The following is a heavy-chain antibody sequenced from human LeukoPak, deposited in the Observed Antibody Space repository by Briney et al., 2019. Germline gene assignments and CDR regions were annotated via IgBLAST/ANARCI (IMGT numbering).Heavy chain of an antibody. CDR1: GFTFDDYA. V-gene: IGHV3-9*03. CDR3: AKSRFVTMVRGVIGFGYFDY. CDR2: ISWNSGSI. D-gene: IGHD3-10*01. Sequence: GRSLRLSCAASGFTFDDYAMHWVRQAPGKGLEWVSGISWNSGSIGYADSVKVRFTISRDNAKNSLYLQMNSLRAEDMALYYCAKSRFVTMVRGVIGFGYFDYWGQGTLVTVSS. J-gene: IGHJ4*02.